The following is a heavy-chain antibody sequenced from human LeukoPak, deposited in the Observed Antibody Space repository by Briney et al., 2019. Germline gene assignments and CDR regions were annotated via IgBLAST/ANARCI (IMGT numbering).Heavy chain of an antibody. CDR3: ATDLRGYSYGGPHYMDV. D-gene: IGHD5-18*01. Sequence: GASVKVSCKASGYTFPSYAISWVRQAPGQGLEWMGWLSAYNGNTNYAQKFQGRVTMTEDTSTDTAYMELSSLRSEDTAVYYCATDLRGYSYGGPHYMDVWGKGTTVTVSS. CDR1: GYTFPSYA. V-gene: IGHV1-18*01. CDR2: LSAYNGNT. J-gene: IGHJ6*03.